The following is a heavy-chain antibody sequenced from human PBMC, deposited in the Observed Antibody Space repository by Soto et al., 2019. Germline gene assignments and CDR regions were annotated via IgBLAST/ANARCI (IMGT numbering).Heavy chain of an antibody. J-gene: IGHJ6*02. D-gene: IGHD2-2*01. Sequence: SVKVSCKASGYTFTGYYMHWVRQAPGQGLEWMGWINPNSGGTNYAQKFQGRVTMTRDTPISTAYMDVRSLRSDDTAVYYCARGPLRCSSASCREEYYYYYGMDVWGQGTTVTVSS. CDR3: ARGPLRCSSASCREEYYYYYGMDV. CDR1: GYTFTGYY. V-gene: IGHV1-2*02. CDR2: INPNSGGT.